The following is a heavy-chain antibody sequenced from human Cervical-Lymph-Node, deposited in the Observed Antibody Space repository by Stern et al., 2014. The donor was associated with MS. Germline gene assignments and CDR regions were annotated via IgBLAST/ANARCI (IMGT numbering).Heavy chain of an antibody. CDR3: ARGSSSGYLPRPWGYFDY. D-gene: IGHD3-22*01. Sequence: VQLVESGAEVKKPGASVKVYCKASGYTLTSYGISWVRQAPGQGLEWMGWISAYNGNTNYAQKLQGRVTMTTDTSTSTAYMELRSLRSDDTAVYYCARGSSSGYLPRPWGYFDYWGQGTLVTVSS. CDR1: GYTLTSYG. J-gene: IGHJ4*02. V-gene: IGHV1-18*01. CDR2: ISAYNGNT.